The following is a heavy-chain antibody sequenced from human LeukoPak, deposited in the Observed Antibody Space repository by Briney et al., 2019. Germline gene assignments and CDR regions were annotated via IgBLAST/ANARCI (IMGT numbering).Heavy chain of an antibody. Sequence: ASVKVSCKASGYTFTSYTMNWVRQTPGQGLEWMGWINTNTGNPTYAQGFTRRFVFYLDTSVSTAYLQISSLKAEDTAVYYCAREGNSGAFDIWGQGTMVTVSS. CDR2: INTNTGNP. J-gene: IGHJ3*02. CDR1: GYTFTSYT. CDR3: AREGNSGAFDI. D-gene: IGHD4-23*01. V-gene: IGHV7-4-1*02.